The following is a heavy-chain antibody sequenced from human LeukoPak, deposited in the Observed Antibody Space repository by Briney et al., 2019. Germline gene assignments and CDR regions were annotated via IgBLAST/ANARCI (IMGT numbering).Heavy chain of an antibody. J-gene: IGHJ3*02. Sequence: PGGSLRLSCAASGFTFSSYAMSWVRQAPGKGLEWVSAISGSGGSTYYADSVKGRFTISRDNSKNTLYLQMNSLRAEDTAVYYCAKDRTTYYYDSSGYPPGAFDIWGQGTMVTVSS. CDR1: GFTFSSYA. CDR2: ISGSGGST. V-gene: IGHV3-23*01. D-gene: IGHD3-22*01. CDR3: AKDRTTYYYDSSGYPPGAFDI.